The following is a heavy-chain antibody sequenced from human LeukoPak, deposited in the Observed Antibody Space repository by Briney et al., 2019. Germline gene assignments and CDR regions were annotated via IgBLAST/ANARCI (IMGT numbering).Heavy chain of an antibody. V-gene: IGHV1-46*03. CDR1: GYTFTSYY. CDR3: ARVHSGSYYHGGDFDY. CDR2: INPSGGST. D-gene: IGHD1-26*01. J-gene: IGHJ4*02. Sequence: SVKVSCKASGYTFTSYYMHWVRQAPGQGLEWMGIINPSGGSTSYAQKFQGRVTMTRDTSTSTVYMELSSLRSEDTAVYYSARVHSGSYYHGGDFDYWGQGTLVTVSS.